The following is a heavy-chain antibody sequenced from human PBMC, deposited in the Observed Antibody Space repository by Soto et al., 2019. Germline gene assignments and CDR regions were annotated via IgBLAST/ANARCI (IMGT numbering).Heavy chain of an antibody. CDR1: GLTVSSNY. J-gene: IGHJ6*02. V-gene: IGHV3-53*01. Sequence: GGSLRLSCAASGLTVSSNYMSWVRQAPGKGLEWVSVIYSGGSTYYADSVKGRFTISRDNSKNTLYLQMNSLRAEDTAVYYCARGGLEPTGYYYGMDVWGQGTTVTVSS. D-gene: IGHD1-1*01. CDR2: IYSGGST. CDR3: ARGGLEPTGYYYGMDV.